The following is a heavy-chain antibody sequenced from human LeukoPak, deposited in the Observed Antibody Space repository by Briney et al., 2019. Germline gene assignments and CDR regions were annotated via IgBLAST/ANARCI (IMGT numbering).Heavy chain of an antibody. Sequence: ASAKVSCKPSGYTFSDYYIHWVRQAPGQGLEWMGWINPKSGGTKYAQKFQGRFTMTRDTSISTAYMELSRLTSDDTAVYYCARDPSHYYYTDVWGKGTTVIVSS. CDR3: ARDPSHYYYTDV. V-gene: IGHV1-2*02. J-gene: IGHJ6*03. CDR1: GYTFSDYY. CDR2: INPKSGGT.